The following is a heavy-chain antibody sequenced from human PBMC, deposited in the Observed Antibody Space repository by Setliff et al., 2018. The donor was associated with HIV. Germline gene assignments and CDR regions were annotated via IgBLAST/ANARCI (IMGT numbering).Heavy chain of an antibody. CDR1: GYTFTSYA. CDR3: VREGQWLA. J-gene: IGHJ5*02. CDR2: INAGNGNT. V-gene: IGHV1-3*01. Sequence: ASVKVSCKASGYTFTSYAMHWVRQAPGQRLEWMGWINAGNGNTKYSQKFQGRVTITRDTAASTVYMELSSLKSEDTAVYYCVREGQWLAWGQGTLVTVSS. D-gene: IGHD6-19*01.